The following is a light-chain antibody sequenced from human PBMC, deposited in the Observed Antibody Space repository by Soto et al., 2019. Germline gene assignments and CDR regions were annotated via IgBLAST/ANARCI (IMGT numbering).Light chain of an antibody. CDR3: QQLNSYSEA. J-gene: IGKJ1*01. Sequence: IQLTQSPSSLSASVGDRVTITCRASQGISSYLAWYQQKPGNAPKLLIYAASTLQSGVPSRFSGSGSGTDFTLTISSLQPEDFATYYCQQLNSYSEAFGQGTKVDIK. CDR1: QGISSY. CDR2: AAS. V-gene: IGKV1-9*01.